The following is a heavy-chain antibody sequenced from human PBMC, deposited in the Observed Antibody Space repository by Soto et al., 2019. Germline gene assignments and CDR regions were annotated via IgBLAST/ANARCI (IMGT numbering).Heavy chain of an antibody. D-gene: IGHD4-17*01. J-gene: IGHJ2*01. Sequence: EVQLVESGGGLVQPGGSLRLSCVASGFTLSSYEINWVRQAPGKGLEWLSDIDTSGSTIYYADSVKGRFTISRDNAKNSFYLQMNSLRAGDTAVYYCARDDYGGDSVYWYSDLWGSGTLVTVSS. V-gene: IGHV3-48*03. CDR2: IDTSGSTI. CDR1: GFTLSSYE. CDR3: ARDDYGGDSVYWYSDL.